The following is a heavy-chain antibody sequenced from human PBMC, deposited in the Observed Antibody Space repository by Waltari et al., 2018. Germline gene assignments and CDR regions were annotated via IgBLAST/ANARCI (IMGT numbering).Heavy chain of an antibody. D-gene: IGHD3-3*01. CDR3: ARGKYDFWSGYFPDS. J-gene: IGHJ4*02. CDR2: IKGTSGNT. Sequence: QVQLQESGPGLVKPSEALSLTCSVSGGSINNDHWAWIRQPAGEGLEWIGRIKGTSGNTNYNPSFLGRVSMSRDTSKNHFSLDLRSVTTADTAVYYCARGKYDFWSGYFPDSWGQGTLVTVSS. CDR1: GGSINNDH. V-gene: IGHV4-4*07.